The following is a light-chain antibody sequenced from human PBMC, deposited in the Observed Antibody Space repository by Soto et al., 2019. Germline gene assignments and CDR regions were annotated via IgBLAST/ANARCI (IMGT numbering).Light chain of an antibody. V-gene: IGKV1-39*01. J-gene: IGKJ3*01. CDR2: AAS. CDR1: QSISSY. CDR3: QQSYSTPRT. Sequence: DIQMTQSPSSLSASVGDRVTITCRASQSISSYLNWYQQNPVKAPKLLIYAASSLQSGVPSRFSGSGSGTDFTLTISSLQPEDFATYYCQQSYSTPRTFGPGTKVDIK.